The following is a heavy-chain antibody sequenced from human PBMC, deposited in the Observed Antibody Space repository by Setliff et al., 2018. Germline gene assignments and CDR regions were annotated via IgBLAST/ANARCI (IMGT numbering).Heavy chain of an antibody. Sequence: ASVKVSCKASGYTFTSYAMHWVRQAPGQRLEWMGWINTGNGNTKYSQQFQGRVTITRXXXAXXXXXXXXXXXXXXXXVXXXXRIKSSLVRGVISAFDIWGQGTMVTVSS. CDR3: XRIKSSLVRGVISAFDI. D-gene: IGHD3-10*01. J-gene: IGHJ3*02. CDR1: GYTFTSYA. V-gene: IGHV1-3*04. CDR2: INTGNGNT.